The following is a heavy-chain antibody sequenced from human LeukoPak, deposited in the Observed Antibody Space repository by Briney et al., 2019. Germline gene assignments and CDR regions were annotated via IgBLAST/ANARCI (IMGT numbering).Heavy chain of an antibody. CDR2: ISSNGGST. CDR1: GFTFSSYA. J-gene: IGHJ3*02. Sequence: GGSLRLSCAASGFTFSSYAMHWVRQAPGKGLEYVSAISSNGGSTYYANSVKGRFTVSRDNSKNTLYLQMGSLRAEDMAVYYCARGDYGGNSGDDAFDIWGQGTMVTVSS. CDR3: ARGDYGGNSGDDAFDI. D-gene: IGHD4-23*01. V-gene: IGHV3-64*01.